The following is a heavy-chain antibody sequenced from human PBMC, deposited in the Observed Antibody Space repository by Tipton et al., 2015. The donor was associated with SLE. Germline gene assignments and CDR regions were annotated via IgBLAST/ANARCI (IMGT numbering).Heavy chain of an antibody. CDR2: IYHSGST. D-gene: IGHD5-18*01. V-gene: IGHV4-38-2*01. CDR3: ARGAMVEED. Sequence: TLSLTCAVSGYSISSGYYWGWIRQPPGKGLEWIGSIYHSGSTYYNPPLKSRVTISVDASKNQFSLKLSSVTAADTAVYYCARGAMVEEDWGQGTLVTVSS. CDR1: GYSISSGYY. J-gene: IGHJ4*02.